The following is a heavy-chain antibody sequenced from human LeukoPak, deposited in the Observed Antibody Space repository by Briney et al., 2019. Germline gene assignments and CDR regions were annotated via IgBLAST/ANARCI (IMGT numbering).Heavy chain of an antibody. CDR2: IYHSGIT. J-gene: IGHJ4*02. CDR3: ARHGSGYYSYFDY. D-gene: IGHD3-22*01. CDR1: GYSIRSGFY. Sequence: SETLSLTCTVSGYSIRSGFYWGWIRQPPGKGLEWIENIYHSGITYYTPSLSSRVTMSVDTSKNQFHLKLSSVTAADTAVYYCARHGSGYYSYFDYWGQGTLVTVSS. V-gene: IGHV4-38-2*02.